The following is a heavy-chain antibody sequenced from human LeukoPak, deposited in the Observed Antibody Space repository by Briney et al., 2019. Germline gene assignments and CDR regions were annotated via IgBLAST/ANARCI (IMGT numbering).Heavy chain of an antibody. CDR3: AREAPSRHYYGMDV. V-gene: IGHV4-59*01. CDR1: GGSISSYY. CDR2: ILFRGTT. Sequence: SGTLSLTCTVPGGSISSYYWNWIRQPPGKGLEWLGYILFRGTTNYSPSLKSRVTISVDTSKNQFCLKLNSVTAADTAVYYCAREAPSRHYYGMDVWGQGTTVTVSS. J-gene: IGHJ6*02.